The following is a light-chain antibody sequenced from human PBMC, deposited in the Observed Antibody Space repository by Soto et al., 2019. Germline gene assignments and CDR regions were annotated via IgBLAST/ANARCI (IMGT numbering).Light chain of an antibody. J-gene: IGLJ1*01. CDR3: FSYTSCGTYV. CDR2: EVS. CDR1: SSDVGNYKY. Sequence: QSVLTQPASVSGSPGQSITISCTGTSSDVGNYKYVSWYQQHPGKAPKLMIYEVSNRPSGVSNRFSGSKSGNTASLTISGLQAEDETDYYCFSYTSCGTYVFGTGTKVTVL. V-gene: IGLV2-14*01.